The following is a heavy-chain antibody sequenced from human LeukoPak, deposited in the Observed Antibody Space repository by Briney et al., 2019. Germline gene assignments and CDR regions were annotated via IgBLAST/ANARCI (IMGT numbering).Heavy chain of an antibody. CDR1: GGSISSSSYY. J-gene: IGHJ4*02. CDR3: ARSYSDYYNFDY. D-gene: IGHD5-12*01. CDR2: IYYSGST. Sequence: SETLSLTCTVSGGSISSSSYYWGWIRQPPGKGLEWIGYIYYSGSTKYIPSLKSRVTMSVDMSKNQFSLKLSSVTAADTAVYYCARSYSDYYNFDYWGQGTLVTVSS. V-gene: IGHV4-61*05.